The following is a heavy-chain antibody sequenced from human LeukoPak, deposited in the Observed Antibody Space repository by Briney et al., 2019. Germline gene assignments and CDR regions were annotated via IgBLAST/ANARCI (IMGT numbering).Heavy chain of an antibody. CDR1: GGSISSYY. J-gene: IGHJ6*03. Sequence: SETLSLTCTVSGGSISSYYWSWTRQPPGKGLKWIGNIYYSGYTTYSPSLRSRVTISVDTSKNQFSLKLSSVTAADTAVYYCARATLDYYYYYMDVWGKGTTVTISS. CDR2: IYYSGYT. V-gene: IGHV4-59*01. CDR3: ARATLDYYYYYMDV.